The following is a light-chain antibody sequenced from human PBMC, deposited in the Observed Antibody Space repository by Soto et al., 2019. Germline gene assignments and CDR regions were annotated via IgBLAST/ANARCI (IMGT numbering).Light chain of an antibody. CDR1: QSVSSSY. V-gene: IGKV3-20*01. CDR3: QKCGSSRLN. Sequence: EIVLTQSPVTLSLSPGEIATLSCSASQSVSSSYLAWYQQKRGQAPRLLIYGASSRATGIPDRFSGSASGTDSTLTISRLEPEDFAVYYCQKCGSSRLNFGGGTKVDIK. CDR2: GAS. J-gene: IGKJ4*01.